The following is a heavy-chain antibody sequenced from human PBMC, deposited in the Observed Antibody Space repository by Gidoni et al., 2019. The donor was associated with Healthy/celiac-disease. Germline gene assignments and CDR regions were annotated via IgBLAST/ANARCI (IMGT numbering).Heavy chain of an antibody. Sequence: QVQLVESGGGVVQPGRSLRLSCAASGFTFSSYGMHWVRQAPGKGLEWVAVISYDGSNKYYADSVKGRFTISRDNSKNTLYLQMNSLRAEDTAVYYCAKTPYYYDSSGYGGGAFDIWGQGTMVTVSS. D-gene: IGHD3-22*01. CDR3: AKTPYYYDSSGYGGGAFDI. V-gene: IGHV3-30*18. J-gene: IGHJ3*02. CDR2: ISYDGSNK. CDR1: GFTFSSYG.